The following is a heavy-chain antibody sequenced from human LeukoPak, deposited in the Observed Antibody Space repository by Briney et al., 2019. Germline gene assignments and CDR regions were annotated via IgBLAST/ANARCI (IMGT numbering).Heavy chain of an antibody. CDR1: GYTFSSHY. J-gene: IGHJ6*03. CDR2: TNPSGGGT. CDR3: ARGKQDCYYYMDV. Sequence: ASVKVSCKASGYTFSSHYMHWVRQAPGQGLEWVGITNPSGGGTSYTQKFQGRVTMTRDTSTYTDYMELSSLRSEDTAVYYCARGKQDCYYYMDVWGKGTTVTVSS. V-gene: IGHV1-46*01.